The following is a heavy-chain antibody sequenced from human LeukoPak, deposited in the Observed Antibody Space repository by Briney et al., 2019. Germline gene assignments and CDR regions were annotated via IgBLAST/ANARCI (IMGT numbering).Heavy chain of an antibody. Sequence: GESLKISCKGSGYSFTSYWIGRVRQMPGKGLEWMGIIYPGDSNTRYSPSFQGQVTTSADKSITTAYLQWSSLKASDTAMYYCARQRCSSTSCYYEFDYWGQGTLVTVSS. CDR1: GYSFTSYW. J-gene: IGHJ4*02. CDR2: IYPGDSNT. CDR3: ARQRCSSTSCYYEFDY. V-gene: IGHV5-51*01. D-gene: IGHD2-2*01.